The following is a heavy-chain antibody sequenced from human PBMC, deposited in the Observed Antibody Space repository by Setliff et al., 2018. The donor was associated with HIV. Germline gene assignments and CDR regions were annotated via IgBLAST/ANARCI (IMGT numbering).Heavy chain of an antibody. J-gene: IGHJ4*02. Sequence: KPGGSLRLSCAASGFTFSSYAMSWVRQAPGKGLEWVSSITSGSTYVNYADSVKGRFSISRDNSKNSLYLQMISLRAEDTALYYCARDVSVASFFNYWGQGTLVTVSS. CDR2: ITSGSTYV. CDR1: GFTFSSYA. V-gene: IGHV3-21*01. CDR3: ARDVSVASFFNY. D-gene: IGHD6-19*01.